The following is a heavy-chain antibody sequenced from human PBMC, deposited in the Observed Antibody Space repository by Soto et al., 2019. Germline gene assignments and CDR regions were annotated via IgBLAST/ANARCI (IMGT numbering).Heavy chain of an antibody. V-gene: IGHV1-18*01. CDR1: GYTFTSYG. J-gene: IGHJ3*02. CDR3: ARDLPKDIVVVVAAPLEAFDI. D-gene: IGHD2-15*01. Sequence: ASVKVSCKASGYTFTSYGISWVRQAPGQGLEWMGWISAYNGNTNYAQKLQGRVTMTTDTSTSTAYMELRSLRSDDTAVYYCARDLPKDIVVVVAAPLEAFDIWGQGTMVTVSS. CDR2: ISAYNGNT.